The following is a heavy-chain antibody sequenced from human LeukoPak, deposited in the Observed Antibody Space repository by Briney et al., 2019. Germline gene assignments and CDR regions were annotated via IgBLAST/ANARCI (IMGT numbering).Heavy chain of an antibody. CDR3: VRGDWGYRRAFDI. Sequence: PSQTLSLTCTVSGGSISSGGYYWSWIRQPPGKGLEWIGYIYHSGSTYYNPSLKSRVTISVDRSKNQFSLKLSSVTAADTAVYYCVRGDWGYRRAFDIWGQGTMVTVSS. V-gene: IGHV4-30-2*01. D-gene: IGHD7-27*01. J-gene: IGHJ3*02. CDR2: IYHSGST. CDR1: GGSISSGGYY.